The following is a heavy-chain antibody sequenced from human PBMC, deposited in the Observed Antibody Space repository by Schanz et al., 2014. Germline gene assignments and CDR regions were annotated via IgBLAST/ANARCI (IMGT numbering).Heavy chain of an antibody. J-gene: IGHJ4*01. V-gene: IGHV3-9*01. CDR3: AKDTGYCHGGACYCVEY. CDR2: ISWNSGTA. D-gene: IGHD2-8*02. CDR1: GFTFDDYA. Sequence: EVQLVESGGGLVQPGRSLRLSCAASGFTFDDYAMHWVRQAPGKGLEYVSGISWNSGTAVYADSVKGRFSISRDNSQNTLYLQMDSLRPEDTAVYFCAKDTGYCHGGACYCVEYWGLGILVTVSS.